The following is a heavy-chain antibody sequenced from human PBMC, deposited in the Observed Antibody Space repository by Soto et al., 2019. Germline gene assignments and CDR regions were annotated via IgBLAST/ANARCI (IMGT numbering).Heavy chain of an antibody. Sequence: SQTLSLTCTVSGGSISSYYSSWIRQPPGKGLEWIGYIYYSGSTNYNPSLKSRVTISVDTSKNQFSLKLSSVTAADTAVYYCARDSSPDYCSSTSCYLRYNWFDPWGQGTLVTVSS. CDR3: ARDSSPDYCSSTSCYLRYNWFDP. V-gene: IGHV4-59*01. D-gene: IGHD2-2*01. J-gene: IGHJ5*02. CDR2: IYYSGST. CDR1: GGSISSYY.